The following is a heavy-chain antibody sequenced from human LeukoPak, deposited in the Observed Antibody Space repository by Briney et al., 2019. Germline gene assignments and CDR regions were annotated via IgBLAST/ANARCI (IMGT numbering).Heavy chain of an antibody. V-gene: IGHV3-64*04. CDR1: GFTFSTYP. CDR3: AKARGSSVYEQFDY. J-gene: IGHJ4*02. D-gene: IGHD5/OR15-5a*01. Sequence: GGSLILSCSSSGFTFSTYPMHWVRQAPGKGLEYVSAINNYGDSTYYADSVKGRFTISRDNSKNTLYLQMNSLRADDTAVYYCAKARGSSVYEQFDYWGQGTQVTVSP. CDR2: INNYGDST.